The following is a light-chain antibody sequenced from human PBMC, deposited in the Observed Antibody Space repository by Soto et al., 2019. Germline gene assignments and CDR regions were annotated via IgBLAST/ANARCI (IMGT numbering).Light chain of an antibody. CDR3: QQYNDWPLRT. CDR2: GAS. J-gene: IGKJ1*01. V-gene: IGKV3D-15*01. CDR1: QSVYDN. Sequence: VVMTQCPATLSVSPWERVTLSCTASQSVYDNVAWYQQPPGQPPRLLISGASSRATGTPARFSGSGGATESPPTSSRLESDDFALYFRQQYNDWPLRTFGQGTKVDIK.